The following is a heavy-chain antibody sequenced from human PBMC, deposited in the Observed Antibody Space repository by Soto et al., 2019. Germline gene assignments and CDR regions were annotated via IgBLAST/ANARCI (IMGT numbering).Heavy chain of an antibody. J-gene: IGHJ4*02. Sequence: GGSLRLSCAASGFTFSSYAMSWVRQAPGKGLEWVSAISGSGGSTYYADSVKGRFTISRDNSKNTLYLQMNSLRAEDTAVYYCAKDSPVYYDILTGHFDWGQGTLVTVSS. V-gene: IGHV3-23*01. D-gene: IGHD3-9*01. CDR3: AKDSPVYYDILTGHFD. CDR2: ISGSGGST. CDR1: GFTFSSYA.